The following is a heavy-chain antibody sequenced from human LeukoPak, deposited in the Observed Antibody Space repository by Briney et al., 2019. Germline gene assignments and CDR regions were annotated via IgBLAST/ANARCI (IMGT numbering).Heavy chain of an antibody. CDR2: ISSNGTTT. CDR1: GFIFSRYG. CDR3: ARGTHSARFGELRLLIDY. J-gene: IGHJ4*02. D-gene: IGHD3-10*01. V-gene: IGHV3-64*01. Sequence: PGGSLRLSCEASGFIFSRYGMHWVRQAPGKGLEYVSTISSNGTTTYYANSVEGRFTISRDNSRNKLYLQMGSLKFEDMAVYYCARGTHSARFGELRLLIDYWGQGTQVSASS.